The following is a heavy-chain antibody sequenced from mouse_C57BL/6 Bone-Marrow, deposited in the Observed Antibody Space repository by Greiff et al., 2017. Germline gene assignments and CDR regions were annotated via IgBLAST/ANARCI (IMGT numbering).Heavy chain of an antibody. Sequence: QVQLQQPGAELVMPGASVKLSCKASGYTFTSYWMHWVKQRPGQGLEWIGEIDPSDSYTNYNQKFKGKSTLTVAKSSSTAYMQLSSLTSAVSAVXYCSIWCTTRNYWGQGTTLTVSS. CDR3: SIWCTTRNY. CDR1: GYTFTSYW. D-gene: IGHD1-1*02. V-gene: IGHV1-69*01. J-gene: IGHJ2*01. CDR2: IDPSDSYT.